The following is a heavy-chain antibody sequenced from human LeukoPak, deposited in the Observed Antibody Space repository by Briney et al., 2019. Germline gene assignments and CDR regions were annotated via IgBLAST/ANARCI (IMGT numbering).Heavy chain of an antibody. CDR2: ISYDGSNK. D-gene: IGHD5/OR15-5a*01. Sequence: GRSLRLSCAASGFTFSSYAMHWDRQAPGKGLEWVAVISYDGSNKYYADSVKGRFTISRDNSKNTLYLQMNSLRADDTAVYYCAREPSGNFGQLVSSAEYFQHWGQGTRVTVSS. CDR1: GFTFSSYA. CDR3: AREPSGNFGQLVSSAEYFQH. V-gene: IGHV3-30-3*01. J-gene: IGHJ1*01.